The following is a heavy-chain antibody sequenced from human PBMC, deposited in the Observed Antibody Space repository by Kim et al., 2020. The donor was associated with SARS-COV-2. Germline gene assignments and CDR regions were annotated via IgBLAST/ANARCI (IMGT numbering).Heavy chain of an antibody. CDR3: ARARPVWYFDL. Sequence: TNYHPYPHGRVTMSVETSKNQFSLKLSSVPAADTAVYYCARARPVWYFDLWGRGTLVTVSS. J-gene: IGHJ2*01. V-gene: IGHV4-4*07. CDR2: T.